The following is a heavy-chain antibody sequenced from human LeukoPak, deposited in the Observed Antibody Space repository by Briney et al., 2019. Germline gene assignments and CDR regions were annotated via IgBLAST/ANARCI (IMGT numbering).Heavy chain of an antibody. Sequence: GGSLRLSCAASGFTFSDYYMNWIRQAPGKGLEWVSYISRSGSTIYYADSVKGRFTISRDNAKNSLYLQMNSLRAEDTAVYYCARVSTAFDYWGQGTLVTVSS. CDR2: ISRSGSTI. CDR1: GFTFSDYY. CDR3: ARVSTAFDY. V-gene: IGHV3-11*04. J-gene: IGHJ4*02. D-gene: IGHD5/OR15-5a*01.